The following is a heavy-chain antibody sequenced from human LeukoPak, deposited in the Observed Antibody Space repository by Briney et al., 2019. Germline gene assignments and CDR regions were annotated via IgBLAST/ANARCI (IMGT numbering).Heavy chain of an antibody. J-gene: IGHJ4*02. CDR1: GFTFSSYA. Sequence: GGSLRLSSVATGFTFSSYAMHWVRQAPGKGLEWVAGTSYNGNNKFYADSVKGRFSISRDNSKNTLYLQMDSLRAEDTAVYYCAKGDNYYDSSGYYHVRALFDYWGQGALVTVSS. V-gene: IGHV3-30*04. D-gene: IGHD3-22*01. CDR3: AKGDNYYDSSGYYHVRALFDY. CDR2: TSYNGNNK.